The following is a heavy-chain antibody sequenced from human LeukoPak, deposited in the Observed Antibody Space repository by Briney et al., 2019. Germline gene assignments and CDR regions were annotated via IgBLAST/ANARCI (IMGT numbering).Heavy chain of an antibody. Sequence: PSETLSLTCAVSGGSISSSNWWSWVRQPPGKGLEWIGSIYYSGSTYYNPSLKSRVTISVDTSKNQFSLKLSSVTAADTAVYYCARDLTRDIAARYYFDYWGQGTLVTVSS. CDR2: IYYSGST. CDR1: GGSISSSNW. CDR3: ARDLTRDIAARYYFDY. J-gene: IGHJ4*02. V-gene: IGHV4-4*02. D-gene: IGHD6-13*01.